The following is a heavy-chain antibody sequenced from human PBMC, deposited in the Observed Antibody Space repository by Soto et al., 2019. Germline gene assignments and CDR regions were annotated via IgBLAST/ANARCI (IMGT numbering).Heavy chain of an antibody. V-gene: IGHV3-23*01. CDR1: GFTFSKYA. Sequence: VQLLESGGGLVQPGGSLRLSCAASGFTFSKYAMSWVRQAPGKGLDWVSGISDSGFTTYSADSVKGRFTISRDNSKNTLYLQMNSLRAEDTAVYYCAKGKGTGVTRVGACDIRGQGTMVTVSS. J-gene: IGHJ3*02. CDR3: AKGKGTGVTRVGACDI. D-gene: IGHD2-8*02. CDR2: ISDSGFTT.